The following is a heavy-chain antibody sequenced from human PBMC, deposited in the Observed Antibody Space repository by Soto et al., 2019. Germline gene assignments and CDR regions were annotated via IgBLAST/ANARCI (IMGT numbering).Heavy chain of an antibody. CDR1: GFSFSSYA. D-gene: IGHD3-10*01. CDR2: ISGSGAYT. V-gene: IGHV3-23*01. J-gene: IGHJ5*02. Sequence: PGGSLRLSCAASGFSFSSYARSWVRQAPGKGLEWVSSISGSGAYTYYPDSVKGRFSISRDNSKKTLFLQMNSLRAEDSAVYYCAKHLADYDSGSFRWLDPWGQGTLVTVYS. CDR3: AKHLADYDSGSFRWLDP.